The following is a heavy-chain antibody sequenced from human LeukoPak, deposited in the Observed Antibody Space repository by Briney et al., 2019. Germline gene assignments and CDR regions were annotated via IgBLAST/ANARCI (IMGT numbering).Heavy chain of an antibody. CDR3: ARDKRLSTVVTPNAFDI. CDR1: GYTFTSYG. D-gene: IGHD4-23*01. J-gene: IGHJ3*02. Sequence: GASVKVSCKASGYTFTSYGISWVRQAPGQGLEWMGWISAYNGNTNYAQKLQGRVTMTTDTSTSTAYMGLRSLRSDDTAVYYCARDKRLSTVVTPNAFDIWGQGTMVTVSS. CDR2: ISAYNGNT. V-gene: IGHV1-18*01.